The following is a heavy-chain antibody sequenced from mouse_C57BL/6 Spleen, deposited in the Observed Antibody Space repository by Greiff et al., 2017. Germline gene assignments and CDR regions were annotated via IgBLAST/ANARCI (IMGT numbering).Heavy chain of an antibody. V-gene: IGHV1-4*01. CDR3: ARRDGYDAMDD. CDR1: GYTFTSYT. CDR2: INPSSGYT. J-gene: IGHJ4*01. D-gene: IGHD2-3*01. Sequence: QVQLKESGAELARPGASVKMSCKASGYTFTSYTMHWVKQRPGQGLEWIGYINPSSGYTKDNQKFKDKATLTADKSSSTAYMQLSSLTSEDSAVYYCARRDGYDAMDDWGQGTSVTVSS.